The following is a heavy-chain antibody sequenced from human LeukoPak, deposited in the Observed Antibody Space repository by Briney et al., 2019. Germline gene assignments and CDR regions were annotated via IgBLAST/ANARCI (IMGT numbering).Heavy chain of an antibody. CDR1: GFTFNDYA. V-gene: IGHV3-9*01. CDR2: ISWNSGSI. D-gene: IGHD1-26*01. CDR3: AKDNASGSYFDY. J-gene: IGHJ4*02. Sequence: GRSLRLSCAASGFTFNDYAMHWVRQAPGKGLEWVSGISWNSGSIGYADSVKGRFTISRDNAKNSLYLQMNSLRAEDTALYYCAKDNASGSYFDYWGQGTLVTVSS.